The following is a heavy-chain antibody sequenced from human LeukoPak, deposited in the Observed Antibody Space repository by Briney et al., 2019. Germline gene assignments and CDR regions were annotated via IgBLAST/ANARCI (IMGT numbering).Heavy chain of an antibody. CDR1: GFTFSSYA. J-gene: IGHJ4*02. CDR3: ARDKYSSSSGQLDY. CDR2: ISYDGSNK. D-gene: IGHD6-6*01. V-gene: IGHV3-30-3*01. Sequence: PGGSLRLSCAASGFTFSSYAMHWVRQAPGKGLEWVAVISYDGSNKYYADSVKGRFTISRDNSKNTLYLQMNSLRAEDTAVYYCARDKYSSSSGQLDYWGQGTLVTVSS.